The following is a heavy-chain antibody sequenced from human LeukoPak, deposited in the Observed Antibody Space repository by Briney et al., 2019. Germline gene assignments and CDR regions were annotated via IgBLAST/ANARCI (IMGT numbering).Heavy chain of an antibody. CDR1: GYSSTSYY. Sequence: GESLKISCKVSGYSSTSYYIGWVRQMPGKGLEWMGIIYPGDSETRYSPSFQGQVTISADKSISNAYLQWTSLKASDTAIHYCARPRTDYYGSGSYYCDYWGQGTLVTVSS. CDR3: ARPRTDYYGSGSYYCDY. V-gene: IGHV5-51*01. CDR2: IYPGDSET. J-gene: IGHJ4*02. D-gene: IGHD3-10*01.